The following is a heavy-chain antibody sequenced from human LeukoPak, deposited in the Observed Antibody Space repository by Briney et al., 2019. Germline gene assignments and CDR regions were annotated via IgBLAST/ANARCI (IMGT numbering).Heavy chain of an antibody. Sequence: GGSLRLSCAASRFSFSNHSMNWVRQAPGKGLEWVSYISNSGSAKYYAASVKGRFTVSRDNSKNTLYVQMNSLRAEDTAVYYCVSDGGKSPSDYWGQGTLVTVSS. CDR2: ISNSGSAK. J-gene: IGHJ4*02. CDR1: RFSFSNHS. D-gene: IGHD4-23*01. CDR3: VSDGGKSPSDY. V-gene: IGHV3-48*01.